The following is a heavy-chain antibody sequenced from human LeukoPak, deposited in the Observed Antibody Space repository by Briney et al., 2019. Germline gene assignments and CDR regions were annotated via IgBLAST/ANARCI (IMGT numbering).Heavy chain of an antibody. CDR3: ARDLDYGGDANFDH. CDR1: GFTFSSYA. CDR2: ISYDGSNK. V-gene: IGHV3-30*04. J-gene: IGHJ4*02. Sequence: GGSLRLSCAASGFTFSSYAMHWVRQAPGKGLEWVAVISYDGSNKYYADSVKGRFTISRDNSKNTLYLQMNSLRAEDTAVYYCARDLDYGGDANFDHWGQGTLVTVSS. D-gene: IGHD4-23*01.